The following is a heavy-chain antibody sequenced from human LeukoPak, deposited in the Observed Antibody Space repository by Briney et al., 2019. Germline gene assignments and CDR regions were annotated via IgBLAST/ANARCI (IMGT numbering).Heavy chain of an antibody. J-gene: IGHJ4*02. Sequence: SETLSLTCTVSGGSISSGDYYWSWIRQPPGKGLEWIGYIYYSGSIYYNPSLKSRVTISVDTSKNQFSLKLSSVTAADTAVYYCARHCSSTSCYSGLDYWGQGTLVTVSS. V-gene: IGHV4-30-4*08. CDR3: ARHCSSTSCYSGLDY. D-gene: IGHD2-2*02. CDR1: GGSISSGDYY. CDR2: IYYSGSI.